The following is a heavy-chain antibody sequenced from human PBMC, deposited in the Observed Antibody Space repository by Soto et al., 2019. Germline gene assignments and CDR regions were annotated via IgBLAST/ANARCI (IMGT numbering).Heavy chain of an antibody. V-gene: IGHV1-3*01. J-gene: IGHJ4*02. D-gene: IGHD1-26*01. CDR2: INAANGDT. CDR1: GYTFTSYG. CDR3: ARFQVGSYIMDGFYFDY. Sequence: SVKVSCKASGYTFTSYGIHWVRQAPGQRLEWMGWINAANGDTKYSPKFQGRVTITRDTSASTAYMELNSLRAEDTAVYHCARFQVGSYIMDGFYFDYWGQGTLVTVSS.